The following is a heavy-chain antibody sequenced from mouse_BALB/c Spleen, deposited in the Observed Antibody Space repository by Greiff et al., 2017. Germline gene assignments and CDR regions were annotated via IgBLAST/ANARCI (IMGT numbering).Heavy chain of an antibody. CDR2: IWSGGST. D-gene: IGHD2-14*01. CDR1: GFSLTSYG. V-gene: IGHV2-4-1*01. J-gene: IGHJ4*01. Sequence: VMLVESGPGLVQPSQSLSITCTVSGFSLTSYGVHWVRQSPGKGLEWLGVIWSGGSTDYNAAFISRLSISKDNSKSQVFFKMNSLQADDTAIYYCARRGVRSLYAMDYWGQGTSVTVSS. CDR3: ARRGVRSLYAMDY.